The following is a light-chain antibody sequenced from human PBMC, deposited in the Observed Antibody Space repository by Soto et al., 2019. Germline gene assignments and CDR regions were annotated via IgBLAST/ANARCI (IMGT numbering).Light chain of an antibody. CDR2: GAS. CDR1: QSVSTY. Sequence: EIVMTQSPVTLSVSPGEGATLSCRASQSVSTYLAWYQPKRGQAPRLLISGASNRATGIPVRFSGSESGTEFNLTISSLQSEDVAVYYCQQYSNWPLITFGQGTRLEIK. J-gene: IGKJ5*01. V-gene: IGKV3-15*01. CDR3: QQYSNWPLIT.